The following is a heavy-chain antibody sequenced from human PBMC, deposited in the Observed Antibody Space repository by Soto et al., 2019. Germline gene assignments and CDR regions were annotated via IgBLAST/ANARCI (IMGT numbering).Heavy chain of an antibody. CDR2: ISAYNGNT. V-gene: IGHV1-18*01. J-gene: IGHJ6*02. CDR1: GYTFTSYG. CDR3: AREGALGEYYYYYGMDV. Sequence: QVQLVQSGAEVKKPGASVKVSCKASGYTFTSYGISWVRQAPGQGLEWMGWISAYNGNTNYAQKLQGRVTMTTDTSTSTDYKERGSLRSDDTDVYYSAREGALGEYYYYYGMDVWGQGTTVTVSS. D-gene: IGHD3-16*01.